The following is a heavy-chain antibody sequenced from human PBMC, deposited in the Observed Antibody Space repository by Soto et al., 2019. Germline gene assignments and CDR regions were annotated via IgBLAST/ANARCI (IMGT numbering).Heavy chain of an antibody. V-gene: IGHV3-23*04. CDR1: GFTFSSYA. CDR2: ISGSGGST. Sequence: VQLVESGGGVVQPGGSLRLSCAASGFTFSSYAMSWVRQAPGKGLEWVSAISGSGGSTYYADSVKGRFTISRDNSKNTLYLQMNSLRAEDTAVYYCAKDLKSNIVVVVASFDPWGQGTLVTVSS. CDR3: AKDLKSNIVVVVASFDP. D-gene: IGHD2-15*01. J-gene: IGHJ5*02.